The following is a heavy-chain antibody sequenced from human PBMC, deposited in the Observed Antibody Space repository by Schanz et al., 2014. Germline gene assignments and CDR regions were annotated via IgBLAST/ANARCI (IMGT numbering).Heavy chain of an antibody. V-gene: IGHV3-30*19. CDR3: ARLPVGYGSGIWDV. CDR2: ISYDGSNK. D-gene: IGHD3-10*01. CDR1: GFTFSSYG. J-gene: IGHJ6*02. Sequence: QVQLVESGGGVVQFGRSLRLSCVASGFTFSSYGMHWVRQAPGKGLEWVAVISYDGSNKYYADSVKGRFTISRDNAKNALFLQMNSLRVEDTAVYYCARLPVGYGSGIWDVWGQGTTVIVSS.